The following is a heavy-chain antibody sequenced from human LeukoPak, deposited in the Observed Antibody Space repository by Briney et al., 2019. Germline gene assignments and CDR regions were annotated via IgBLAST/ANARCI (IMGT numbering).Heavy chain of an antibody. Sequence: ASVKVSCKASGGTFSSYAISWVRQAPGQGLEWMGRIIPILGIANYAQKFQGRVTITADKSTSTAYMELSSLRSEDTAVYYCARVDYGSGSYYNSWYFQHWGQGTLVTVSS. CDR1: GGTFSSYA. CDR3: ARVDYGSGSYYNSWYFQH. J-gene: IGHJ1*01. V-gene: IGHV1-69*04. D-gene: IGHD3-10*01. CDR2: IIPILGIA.